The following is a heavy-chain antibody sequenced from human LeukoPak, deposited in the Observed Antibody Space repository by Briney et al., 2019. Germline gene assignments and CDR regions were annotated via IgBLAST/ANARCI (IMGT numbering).Heavy chain of an antibody. J-gene: IGHJ6*02. D-gene: IGHD5-12*01. CDR2: IYSGGST. Sequence: GGSLRLSCVASGFTVSGNYMGWVRQAPGKGLEWVSVIYSGGSTYYADSVKGRFTISRDSSKNTLYLQMNSLRAEDTAVYYCAKDTGPPPLGLRYYYYGMDVWGQGTTVTVSS. V-gene: IGHV3-66*01. CDR1: GFTVSGNY. CDR3: AKDTGPPPLGLRYYYYGMDV.